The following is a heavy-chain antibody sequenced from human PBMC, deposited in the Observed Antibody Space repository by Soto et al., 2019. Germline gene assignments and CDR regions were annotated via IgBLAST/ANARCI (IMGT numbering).Heavy chain of an antibody. J-gene: IGHJ6*02. CDR1: GGTFSTYA. CDR2: IIPIFGTA. D-gene: IGHD5-18*01. V-gene: IGHV1-69*01. Sequence: QVQLVQSGAEVKKPGSSVKVSCKASGGTFSTYAISWVRQAPGQGLEWVGGIIPIFGTANYAQKFQGRVTITADESTSTDYMELSSLRSEDTAVYYCARAAYSYGTAYLSYYYGMDVWGQGTPVTVSS. CDR3: ARAAYSYGTAYLSYYYGMDV.